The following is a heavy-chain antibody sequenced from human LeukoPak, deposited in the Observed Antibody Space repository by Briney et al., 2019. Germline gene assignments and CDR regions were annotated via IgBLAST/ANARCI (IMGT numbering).Heavy chain of an antibody. Sequence: SGTLSLTCAVSGGSISSSNWWSWVRQPPGKGLERIGEIYHSGSTNYNPSLKSRVTISVDKSKNQFSLKLSSVTAADTAVYYCARVYDFWSGYYMGGRPHDAFDIWGQGTMVTVSS. J-gene: IGHJ3*02. V-gene: IGHV4-4*02. D-gene: IGHD3-3*01. CDR3: ARVYDFWSGYYMGGRPHDAFDI. CDR2: IYHSGST. CDR1: GGSISSSNW.